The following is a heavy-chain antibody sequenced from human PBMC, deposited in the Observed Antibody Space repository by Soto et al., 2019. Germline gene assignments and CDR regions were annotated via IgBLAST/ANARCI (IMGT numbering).Heavy chain of an antibody. CDR2: IVVGSGNT. J-gene: IGHJ6*03. CDR1: GFTFTSSA. D-gene: IGHD3-3*01. CDR3: AAASTIFGEEPYYYYMDV. V-gene: IGHV1-58*02. Sequence: QMQLVQSGPEVKKPGTSVKVSCKASGFTFTSSAMQWVRQARGQRLEWIGWIVVGSGNTNYAQKFQERVTITRDMSTSTAYMELSSLRSEDTAVYYCAAASTIFGEEPYYYYMDVWGKGTTVTVSS.